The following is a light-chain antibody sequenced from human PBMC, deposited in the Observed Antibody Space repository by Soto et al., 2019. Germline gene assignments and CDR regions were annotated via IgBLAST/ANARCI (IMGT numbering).Light chain of an antibody. Sequence: DIQMTQSPSSLSASVGDRVTITCQASQDITNYLNWYQQKPGKAPKLLIYDASDLETGVPSRFSGSGSGTDFTFTISSLQPEDFATYYCQHYSSNSGTFGPGTKV. V-gene: IGKV1-33*01. CDR1: QDITNY. J-gene: IGKJ1*01. CDR3: QHYSSNSGT. CDR2: DAS.